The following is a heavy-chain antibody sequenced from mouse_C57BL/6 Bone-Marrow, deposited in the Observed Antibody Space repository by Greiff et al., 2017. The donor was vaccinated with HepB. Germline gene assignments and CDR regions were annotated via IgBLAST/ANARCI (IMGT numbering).Heavy chain of an antibody. V-gene: IGHV1-5*01. CDR1: GYTFTSYW. Sequence: VQLQQSGTVLARPGASVKMSCKTSGYTFTSYWMHWVKQRPGQGLEWIGAIYPGNSDTSYNQKFKGKAKLTAVTSASTAYMELSSLTNGDSAVYYCTRESLCFYYAMDYWGQGTSVTVSS. CDR2: IYPGNSDT. J-gene: IGHJ4*01. D-gene: IGHD6-5*01. CDR3: TRESLCFYYAMDY.